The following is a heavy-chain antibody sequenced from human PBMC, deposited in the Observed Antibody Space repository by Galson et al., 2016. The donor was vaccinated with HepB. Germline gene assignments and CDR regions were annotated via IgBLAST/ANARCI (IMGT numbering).Heavy chain of an antibody. CDR3: ARQRGGAWDFDD. CDR1: GYTFSDYY. Sequence: SVKVSCKASGYTFSDYYIHWVRQAPGQGLEWMGRISPFSGATVYTQKFQGAVTMTRDRSITTAYMELNSLKADDTAVYYCARQRGGAWDFDDWGQGHLVTVSS. V-gene: IGHV1-2*06. J-gene: IGHJ4*02. CDR2: ISPFSGAT. D-gene: IGHD3-10*01.